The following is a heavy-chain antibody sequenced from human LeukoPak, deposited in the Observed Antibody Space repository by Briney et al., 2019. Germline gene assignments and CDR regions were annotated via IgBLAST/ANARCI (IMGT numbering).Heavy chain of an antibody. Sequence: SQTLSLTCAISGDSVSSNSAAWNWIRQSPSRGLEWLGRTFYRSKWYNDYAVSVKSRMTINPDTSKNQFSLQLNSVTPEDTAVYYCAREGYSYGYPNYYYYGMDVWGQGTTVTVSS. CDR2: TFYRSKWYN. CDR1: GDSVSSNSAA. D-gene: IGHD5-18*01. CDR3: AREGYSYGYPNYYYYGMDV. J-gene: IGHJ6*02. V-gene: IGHV6-1*01.